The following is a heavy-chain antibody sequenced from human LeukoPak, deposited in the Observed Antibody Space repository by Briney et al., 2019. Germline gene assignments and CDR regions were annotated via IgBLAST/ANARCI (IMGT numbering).Heavy chain of an antibody. D-gene: IGHD2-21*02. V-gene: IGHV3-15*01. Sequence: PGGSLRLSCAASGFTFSNAWMSWVRQAPGKGLEWVGRIKSKTDGGTTDYAAPVKGRFTISRDDSRNTLYLQMDSLKTEDTAVYYCTTESAYCGGDCYSGYWGQGTLVTVSS. CDR3: TTESAYCGGDCYSGY. J-gene: IGHJ4*02. CDR1: GFTFSNAW. CDR2: IKSKTDGGTT.